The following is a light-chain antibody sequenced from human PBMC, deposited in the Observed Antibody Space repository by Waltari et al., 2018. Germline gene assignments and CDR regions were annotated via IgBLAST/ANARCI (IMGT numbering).Light chain of an antibody. CDR3: QSYDSSLSGSV. CDR1: SSNIGAAYD. V-gene: IGLV1-40*01. CDR2: DKN. Sequence: QSVLTQPPSVSGAPGQRVTISCTGCSSNIGAAYDVHWFQQLPETAPKLLIYDKNDRPAGVPDRFAGSKSGTSASLTSTGRQAEDEADYYCQSYDSSLSGSVFGGGTKLTVL. J-gene: IGLJ2*01.